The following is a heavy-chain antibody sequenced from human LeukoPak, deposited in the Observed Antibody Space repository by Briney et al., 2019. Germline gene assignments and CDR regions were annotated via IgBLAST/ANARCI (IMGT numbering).Heavy chain of an antibody. D-gene: IGHD4-17*01. Sequence: SETLSLTCAVYGGSFSGYYWSWIRQPPGKGLEWIGEINHSGSTNYNPSHKSRVAISVDTSKNQFSLKLSSVTAADTAVYYCARGRAVNYWGQGTLVTVSS. CDR1: GGSFSGYY. CDR2: INHSGST. J-gene: IGHJ4*02. V-gene: IGHV4-34*01. CDR3: ARGRAVNY.